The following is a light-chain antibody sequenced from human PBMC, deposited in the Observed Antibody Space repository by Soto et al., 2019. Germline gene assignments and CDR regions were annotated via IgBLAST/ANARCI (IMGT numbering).Light chain of an antibody. CDR2: GAS. J-gene: IGKJ1*01. Sequence: EIVLTQSPGTLSLSPGERATLSCRASQSVSSSYLAWYQQKPGQAPRLLIYGASSRATGIPDRFSGSGSGTDFTLTISRLEPADFAVYYCQQYGSSPWTFGQVTKLEIK. V-gene: IGKV3-20*01. CDR1: QSVSSSY. CDR3: QQYGSSPWT.